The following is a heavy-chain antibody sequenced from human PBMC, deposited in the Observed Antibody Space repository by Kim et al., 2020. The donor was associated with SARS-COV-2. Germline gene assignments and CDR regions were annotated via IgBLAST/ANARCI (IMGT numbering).Heavy chain of an antibody. D-gene: IGHD3-22*01. CDR3: ARDSLSVGYDSSAN. Sequence: SETLSLTCTVSGGSISSGGYYWSWIRQHPGKGLEWIGYIYYSGSTYYNPSLKSRVTISVDTSKNQFSLKLSSVTAADTAVYYCARDSLSVGYDSSANWGQGTLVTVSS. J-gene: IGHJ4*02. CDR1: GGSISSGGYY. V-gene: IGHV4-31*03. CDR2: IYYSGST.